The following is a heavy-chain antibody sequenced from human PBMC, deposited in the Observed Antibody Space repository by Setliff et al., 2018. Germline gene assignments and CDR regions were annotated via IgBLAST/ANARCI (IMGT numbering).Heavy chain of an antibody. CDR3: ARASSGWYSAYYYYMDV. V-gene: IGHV4-61*02. Sequence: SETLSLTCTVSGGSVGNSYYYWNWVRQPAGKGLEWIGRIYTTWSTNYNPSLQSRVSISLDTSKSQFFLKLNSVTAADTAVYYCARASSGWYSAYYYYMDVWGKGTTVTVSS. CDR1: GGSVGNSYYY. CDR2: IYTTWST. D-gene: IGHD6-19*01. J-gene: IGHJ6*03.